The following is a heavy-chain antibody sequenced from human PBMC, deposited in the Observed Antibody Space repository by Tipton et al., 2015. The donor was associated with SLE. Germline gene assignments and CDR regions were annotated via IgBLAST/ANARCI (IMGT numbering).Heavy chain of an antibody. CDR1: GYTFTSYG. Sequence: QSGAEVKKPGASVKVSCKASGYTFTSYGISWVRQAPGQGLEWMGWISAYNGNTNNAQNLQGRVTMTTDTSTSTAYMELRSLRSDDTAVYYCARARGGYSGYEPFDYWGQGTLVTVSS. D-gene: IGHD5-12*01. V-gene: IGHV1-18*04. J-gene: IGHJ4*02. CDR3: ARARGGYSGYEPFDY. CDR2: ISAYNGNT.